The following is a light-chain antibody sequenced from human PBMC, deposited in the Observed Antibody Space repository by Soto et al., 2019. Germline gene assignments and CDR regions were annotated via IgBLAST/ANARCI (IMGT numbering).Light chain of an antibody. Sequence: QSVLTQPPSASGTPGQRVTISCSGSSSNIGSNYVYWYQQLPGTAPKLLIYSNNHRPSGVPDRFSGSKSGTSASLAISGLRSEDEADYYCAAWDDSLSGPDVFGTGTKLTVL. CDR2: SNN. J-gene: IGLJ1*01. V-gene: IGLV1-47*02. CDR1: SSNIGSNY. CDR3: AAWDDSLSGPDV.